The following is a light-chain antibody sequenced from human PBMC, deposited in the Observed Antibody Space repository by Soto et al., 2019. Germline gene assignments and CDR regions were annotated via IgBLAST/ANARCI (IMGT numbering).Light chain of an antibody. CDR2: EVS. CDR3: SSYAGSNNWV. V-gene: IGLV2-8*01. CDR1: TIAVADYNY. Sequence: QSALTQPPSASGSPERPAPIPSPETTIAVADYNYVSWYQQYPGKAPKLMIYEVSKRPSGVPDRFSGSKSGNTASLTVSGLQAEDEADYYCSSYAGSNNWVFGGGTKLTVL. J-gene: IGLJ3*02.